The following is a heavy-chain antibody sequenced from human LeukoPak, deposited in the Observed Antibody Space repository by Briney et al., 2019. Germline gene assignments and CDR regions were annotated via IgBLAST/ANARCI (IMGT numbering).Heavy chain of an antibody. V-gene: IGHV3-23*01. CDR3: ANGNRCTSPNCLGYYYFYMDV. CDR1: GFTFSSYA. J-gene: IGHJ6*03. Sequence: GGSLRLSCAASGFTFSSYAMNWVRQAPGRGLEWVSGFSGSGGTTYYADSVKGRFTISRDNSKNTLYLQMNSLRAEDTAVCYCANGNRCTSPNCLGYYYFYMDVWGKGTTVTVSS. CDR2: FSGSGGTT. D-gene: IGHD2-8*01.